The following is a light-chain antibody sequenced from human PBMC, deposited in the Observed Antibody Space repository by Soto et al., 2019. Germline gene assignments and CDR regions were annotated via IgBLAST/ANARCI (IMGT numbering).Light chain of an antibody. CDR2: DVS. J-gene: IGLJ2*01. CDR1: SSDVGGYNY. V-gene: IGLV2-14*01. CDR3: SLYTSSSTL. Sequence: QSALTQPASVSGSPGQSSTISCTGTSSDVGGYNYVSWYQQHPGKAPKLMIYDVSNRPSGVSNRFSGSKSGNTASLTISGLQAEDEADYYCSLYTSSSTLFGGGTKLTVL.